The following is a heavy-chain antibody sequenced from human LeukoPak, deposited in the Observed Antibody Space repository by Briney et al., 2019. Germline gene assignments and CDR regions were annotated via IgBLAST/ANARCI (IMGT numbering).Heavy chain of an antibody. CDR2: FCLGRDT. V-gene: IGHV4-38-2*02. J-gene: IGHJ4*02. CDR1: GDSVTNDFF. Sequence: TSETLSLTYTVSGDSVTNDFFWGWVRQPPGKELEWIGSFCLGRDTYYRPSLKSRVTISVDTSKNQFSLNLNSVTAADTAVYYCARWASISREPGGFFDHWGQGTRVTVSS. CDR3: ARWASISREPGGFFDH. D-gene: IGHD1-14*01.